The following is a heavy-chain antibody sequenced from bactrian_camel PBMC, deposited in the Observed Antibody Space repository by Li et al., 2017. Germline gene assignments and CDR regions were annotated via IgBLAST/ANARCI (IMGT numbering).Heavy chain of an antibody. V-gene: IGHV3S55*01. CDR2: LDRDGRP. Sequence: HVQLVESGGGPAQAGGSLRLACNASGDFIRNYCMAWFRQAPGKEREGIVALDRDGRPYYQDSVEGRFSVSRDNAKNTLYLQLNNLKTEDTAMYYCARDEGWTTETPETEGTQVTVS. CDR1: GDFIRNYC. J-gene: IGHJ4*01. D-gene: IGHD1*01.